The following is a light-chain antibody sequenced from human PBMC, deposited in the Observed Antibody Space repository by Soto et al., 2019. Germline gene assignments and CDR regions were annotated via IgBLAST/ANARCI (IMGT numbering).Light chain of an antibody. CDR1: QSVSSY. V-gene: IGKV3-15*01. J-gene: IGKJ5*01. Sequence: EIVLTQSPGTLSLSPGERATLSCRASQSVSSYLAWYQQKPGQAPRLLIYDASNRATGIPARFSGSGSGTEFTLTISSLQSEDFAAYYCQQYNNWPFITFGQGTRLEIK. CDR2: DAS. CDR3: QQYNNWPFIT.